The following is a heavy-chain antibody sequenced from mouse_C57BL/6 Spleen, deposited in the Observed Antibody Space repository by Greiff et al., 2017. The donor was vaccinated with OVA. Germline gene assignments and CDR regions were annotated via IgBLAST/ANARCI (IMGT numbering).Heavy chain of an antibody. V-gene: IGHV5-6*01. CDR1: GFTFSSYG. J-gene: IGHJ4*01. Sequence: EVKLQESGGDLVKPGGSLKLSCAASGFTFSSYGMSWVRQTPDKRLEWVATISSGGSYTYYPDSVKGRFTISRDNAKNTLYLQMSSLKSEDTAMYYCARHDYDGDYYAMDYWGQGTSVTVSS. CDR3: ARHDYDGDYYAMDY. D-gene: IGHD2-4*01. CDR2: ISSGGSYT.